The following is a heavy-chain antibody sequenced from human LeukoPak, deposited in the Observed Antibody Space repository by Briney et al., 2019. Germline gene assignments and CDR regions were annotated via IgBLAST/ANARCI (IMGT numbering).Heavy chain of an antibody. CDR3: AREGASVDIVATITSFFDY. Sequence: GRSLRLSCAASGFTFSSYAMHWVRQAPGKGLEWVAVISYDGSNKYYADSVKGRFTISRDNSKNTLYLQMNSLRAEDTAVYYCAREGASVDIVATITSFFDYWGQGTLVTVSS. CDR2: ISYDGSNK. D-gene: IGHD5-12*01. J-gene: IGHJ4*02. V-gene: IGHV3-30-3*01. CDR1: GFTFSSYA.